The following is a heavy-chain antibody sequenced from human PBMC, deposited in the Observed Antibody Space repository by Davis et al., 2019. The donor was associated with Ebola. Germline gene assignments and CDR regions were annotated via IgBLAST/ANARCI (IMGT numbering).Heavy chain of an antibody. D-gene: IGHD3-3*01. Sequence: AASVKVSCKASGGTFSSYAISWVRQAPGQGLEWMGGIIPIFGTANYAQKFQSRVTITADEVTSTAYMELSSLRSKDTAVYYCAGAGYDFWSGYSYYYYYMDVWGKGTTVTVSS. J-gene: IGHJ6*03. V-gene: IGHV1-69*13. CDR2: IIPIFGTA. CDR1: GGTFSSYA. CDR3: AGAGYDFWSGYSYYYYYMDV.